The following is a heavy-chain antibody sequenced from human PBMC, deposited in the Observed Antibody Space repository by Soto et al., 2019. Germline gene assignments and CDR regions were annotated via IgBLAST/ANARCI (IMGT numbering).Heavy chain of an antibody. Sequence: SERLPTSGTVSSRHMANSLVNRLWLGKPPGKGLEWIGSIYYSASTYYSPSLKSRVTISVDTSKNQFSLKLSSVTAAYTAVYYCARRERGAGTDWWFDPWSQGTLVT. J-gene: IGHJ5*02. V-gene: IGHV4-39*01. CDR2: IYYSAST. CDR3: ARRERGAGTDWWFDP. CDR1: SRHMANSLVN. D-gene: IGHD6-13*01.